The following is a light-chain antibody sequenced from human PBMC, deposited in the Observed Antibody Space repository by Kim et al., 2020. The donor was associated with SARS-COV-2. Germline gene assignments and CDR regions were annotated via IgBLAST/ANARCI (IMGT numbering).Light chain of an antibody. V-gene: IGKV1-5*03. CDR1: QNINSG. CDR3: QQYKTYPWT. CDR2: MAS. Sequence: AFVGDIVTTTCRASQNINSGLAWYQQKPGKAPKLLIYMASSLESGVPSRFSGSGSGTEFTLTISSLQPDDLATYYCQQYKTYPWTFGQGTKVDIK. J-gene: IGKJ1*01.